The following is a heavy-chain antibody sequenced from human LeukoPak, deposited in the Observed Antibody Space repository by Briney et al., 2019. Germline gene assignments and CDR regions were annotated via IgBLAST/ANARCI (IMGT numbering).Heavy chain of an antibody. D-gene: IGHD2-2*02. CDR1: GFTFSSYA. Sequence: SGGSLRLSCATSGFTFSSYAMSWVRQAPGKGLEWVSGISRSGSGGSTYYADSVKGRFTISRDNSKNTLDLQMNSLRAEDTAVYYCARSRPATAILAHWGQGTLVTVSS. CDR3: ARSRPATAILAH. J-gene: IGHJ5*02. V-gene: IGHV3-23*01. CDR2: ISRSGSGGST.